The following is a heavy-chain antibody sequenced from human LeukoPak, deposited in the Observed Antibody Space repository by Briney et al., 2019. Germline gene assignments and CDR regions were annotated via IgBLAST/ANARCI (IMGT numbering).Heavy chain of an antibody. CDR3: ARDCSSTSCTWLGDY. V-gene: IGHV3-30-3*01. D-gene: IGHD2-2*01. Sequence: GGSLRLSCAASGFTFSNYVIHWVRQAPGKGLEWVAVISYAGTNKYYADSVKGRFTISRDNAKNSLYLQMNSLRDEDTAVYYCARDCSSTSCTWLGDYWGQGTLVTVSS. J-gene: IGHJ4*02. CDR2: ISYAGTNK. CDR1: GFTFSNYV.